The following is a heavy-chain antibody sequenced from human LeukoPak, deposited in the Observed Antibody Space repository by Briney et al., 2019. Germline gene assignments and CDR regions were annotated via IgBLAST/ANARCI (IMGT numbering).Heavy chain of an antibody. V-gene: IGHV3-20*04. CDR2: ISWIGSST. CDR1: GFTFDDYA. Sequence: AGGSLTLSCAASGFTFDDYAMSWVRHGPGKGLEWVSGISWIGSSTGHADSVKGRFTISRDNARNSLYLQMNSLRAEDTAFYYCARVLRHFDWSPFDYWGQEILVTVSS. CDR3: ARVLRHFDWSPFDY. J-gene: IGHJ4*02. D-gene: IGHD3-9*01.